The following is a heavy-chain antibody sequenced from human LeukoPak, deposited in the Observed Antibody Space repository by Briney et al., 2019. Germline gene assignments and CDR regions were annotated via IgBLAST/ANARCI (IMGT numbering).Heavy chain of an antibody. CDR2: IKSKTDGGTT. D-gene: IGHD6-19*01. Sequence: PGGSLRLSCAPSGFTFSNAWMSWVRQAPGKGLEWVGRIKSKTDGGTTDYAAPVKGRFTISRDDSKNTLYLQMNSLKTEDTAVYYCTTATGRIAVAGNPDYWGQGTLVTVSS. CDR1: GFTFSNAW. V-gene: IGHV3-15*01. CDR3: TTATGRIAVAGNPDY. J-gene: IGHJ4*02.